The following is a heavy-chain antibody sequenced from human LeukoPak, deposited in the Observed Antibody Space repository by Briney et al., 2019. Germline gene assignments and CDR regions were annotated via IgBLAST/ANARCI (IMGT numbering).Heavy chain of an antibody. CDR3: ARAIGYCSSTSCDIIREYYYYGMDV. D-gene: IGHD2-2*01. V-gene: IGHV3-23*01. CDR2: ISGSGGST. J-gene: IGHJ6*02. CDR1: GFTFSSYA. Sequence: GGSLRLSCAASGFTFSSYAMSWVRQAPGKGLEWVSAISGSGGSTYYADSVKGRLTISRDNSKNTLYLQMNSLRAEDTAVYYCARAIGYCSSTSCDIIREYYYYGMDVWGQGTTVTVSS.